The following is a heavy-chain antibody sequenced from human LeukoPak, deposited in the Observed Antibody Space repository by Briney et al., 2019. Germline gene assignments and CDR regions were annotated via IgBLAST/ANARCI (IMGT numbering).Heavy chain of an antibody. CDR2: ISWNGGSI. CDR3: AKEIAEIAVAYDY. CDR1: GFTFDDYA. J-gene: IGHJ4*02. V-gene: IGHV3-9*01. D-gene: IGHD6-19*01. Sequence: PGRSLRLSCAASGFTFDDYAMHWVRQAPGKGLGWVSGISWNGGSIGYADSVKGRFTISRDNAKNSLYLQMNSLRAEDTALYYCAKEIAEIAVAYDYWGQGTLVTVSS.